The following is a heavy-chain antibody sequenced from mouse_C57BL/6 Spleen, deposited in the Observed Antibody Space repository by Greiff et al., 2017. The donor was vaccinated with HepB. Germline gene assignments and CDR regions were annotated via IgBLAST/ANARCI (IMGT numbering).Heavy chain of an antibody. J-gene: IGHJ1*03. Sequence: EVQLQQSVAELVRPGASVKLSCTASGFNIKNTYMHWVKQRPEQGLEWIGRIDPANGNTKYAPKFQGKATITADTSSNTAYLQLSSLTSEDTAIYYCASRGGYDYDGYWYFDVWGTGTTVTVSS. CDR2: IDPANGNT. CDR3: ASRGGYDYDGYWYFDV. V-gene: IGHV14-3*01. D-gene: IGHD2-4*01. CDR1: GFNIKNTY.